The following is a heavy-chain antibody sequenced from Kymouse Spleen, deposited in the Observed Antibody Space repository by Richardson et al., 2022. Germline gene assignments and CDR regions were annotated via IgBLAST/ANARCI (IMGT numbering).Heavy chain of an antibody. CDR2: IYYSGST. J-gene: IGHJ2*01. Sequence: QLQLQESGPGLVKPSETLSLTCTVSGGSISSSSYYWGWIRQPPGKGLEWIGSIYYSGSTYYNPSLKSRVTISVDTSKNQFSLKLSSVTAADTAVYYCARRYCGGDCYSGGPYWYFDLWGRGTLVTVSS. CDR1: GGSISSSSYY. V-gene: IGHV4-39*01. CDR3: ARRYCGGDCYSGGPYWYFDL. D-gene: IGHD2-21*02.